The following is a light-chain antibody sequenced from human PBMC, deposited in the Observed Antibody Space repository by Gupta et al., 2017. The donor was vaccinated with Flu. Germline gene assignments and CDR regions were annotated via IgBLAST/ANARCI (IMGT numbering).Light chain of an antibody. Sequence: QSALTQPASVSGSPGPSLTISCTCTSSDVGGYNYVSWYQHHPGKAPKIMIYEGINRPSGVYTRFSGSKSGNTSSLTISGLQAEDEADYYGSSYTSSNSLEFGGGTKLTVL. J-gene: IGLJ3*02. CDR1: SSDVGGYNY. CDR2: EGI. CDR3: SSYTSSNSLE. V-gene: IGLV2-14*01.